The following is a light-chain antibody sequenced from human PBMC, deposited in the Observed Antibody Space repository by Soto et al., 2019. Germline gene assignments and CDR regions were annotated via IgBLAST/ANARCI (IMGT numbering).Light chain of an antibody. CDR1: QSVRTY. CDR2: DVS. J-gene: IGKJ4*01. Sequence: EVVLTQSPATLSLSPGERATLSCRASQSVRTYLAWYQQKPGQAPRLLIHDVSDRATGIPARFSGSGSGTDFTLTISSLEPEDFAVYDGQQRSSWPLTFGGGTKVDSK. CDR3: QQRSSWPLT. V-gene: IGKV3-11*01.